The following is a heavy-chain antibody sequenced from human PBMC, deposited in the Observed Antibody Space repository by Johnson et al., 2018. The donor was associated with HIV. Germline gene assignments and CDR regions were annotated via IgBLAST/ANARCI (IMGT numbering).Heavy chain of an antibody. CDR3: AKDLELSPGTARAVGGSFDI. D-gene: IGHD6-19*01. Sequence: QVQLVESGGGVVQPGRSLRLSCPASGFTFSNYALHWVRQAPGKGLEWVAVISYDGSNKYYADSVKGRFTISRDNSKNTLYLQMNSLRAEDTAVYYCAKDLELSPGTARAVGGSFDIWGQGTMVTVSS. V-gene: IGHV3-30-3*01. CDR1: GFTFSNYA. J-gene: IGHJ3*02. CDR2: ISYDGSNK.